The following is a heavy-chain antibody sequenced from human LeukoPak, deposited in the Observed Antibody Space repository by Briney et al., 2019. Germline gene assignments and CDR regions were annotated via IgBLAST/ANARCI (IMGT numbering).Heavy chain of an antibody. CDR2: IFSTGST. Sequence: SETLSLTCTVSGGSISSYYWNWIRQPAGRGLEWIGRIFSTGSTIYNPSLKSRVSMSVDTCNNQFSLKLTSVTAADTAVYYCVTYSSMVGLSFDYWGQGSPVTVSS. V-gene: IGHV4-4*07. CDR3: VTYSSMVGLSFDY. J-gene: IGHJ4*02. D-gene: IGHD6-13*01. CDR1: GGSISSYY.